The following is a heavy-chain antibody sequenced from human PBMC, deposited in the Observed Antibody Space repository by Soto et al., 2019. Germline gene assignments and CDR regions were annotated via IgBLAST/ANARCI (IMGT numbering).Heavy chain of an antibody. CDR1: GYTFTSYG. CDR3: ARGSLRSTILVVIPPHFDN. J-gene: IGHJ4*02. V-gene: IGHV1-18*01. CDR2: ISPYNGHT. Sequence: QVQLVQSGGEVKKPGASVKVSCKASGYTFTSYGVSWVRQAPGQGLEWMGWISPYNGHTKYAQKVQGRVTMTTDTSTSTAYMELRSLRPDDTAVYYCARGSLRSTILVVIPPHFDNWGQGTLVTVSS. D-gene: IGHD3-22*01.